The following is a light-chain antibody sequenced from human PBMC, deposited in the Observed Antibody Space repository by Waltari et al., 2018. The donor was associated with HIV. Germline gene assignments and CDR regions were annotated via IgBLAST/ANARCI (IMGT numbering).Light chain of an antibody. J-gene: IGLJ3*02. CDR2: KGS. Sequence: SNKLTQPPSVSESPGQTARITCSGDALAKHHAHWYQQKPGQAPLLVIYKGSERPSGIPERFSGSSSGTTVTLTISGVQSEDEADYYCQSTDSSGISWVFGGGTKLTVL. CDR1: ALAKHH. V-gene: IGLV3-25*03. CDR3: QSTDSSGISWV.